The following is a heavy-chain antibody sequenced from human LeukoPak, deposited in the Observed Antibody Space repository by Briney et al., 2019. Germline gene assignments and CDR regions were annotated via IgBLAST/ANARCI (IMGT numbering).Heavy chain of an antibody. J-gene: IGHJ5*02. CDR1: GGSFSGYY. CDR2: INHSGST. V-gene: IGHV4-34*01. Sequence: PSETLSLTCAVYGGSFSGYYWSWIRQPPGKGLEWIGEINHSGSTNYNPSLKSRATISVDTSKNQFSLKLSSVTAADTAVYYCARRITIFGVVRLSDWFDPWGQGTLVTVSS. CDR3: ARRITIFGVVRLSDWFDP. D-gene: IGHD3-3*01.